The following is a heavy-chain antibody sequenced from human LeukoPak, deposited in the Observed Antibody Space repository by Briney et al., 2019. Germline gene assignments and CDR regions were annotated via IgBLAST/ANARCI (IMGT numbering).Heavy chain of an antibody. CDR2: ISNGNSPI. CDR1: GFTFSSFI. Sequence: GGSLRLSCAASAASGFTFSSFIMNWVRQAPGKGLEWVSYISNGNSPIYYADSVKGRFTISRDNAKNSLYLQMYSLRVEDTAVYYCARDLWYGEGPRLDYWGQGTLVTVSS. D-gene: IGHD3-10*01. V-gene: IGHV3-48*01. CDR3: ARDLWYGEGPRLDY. J-gene: IGHJ4*02.